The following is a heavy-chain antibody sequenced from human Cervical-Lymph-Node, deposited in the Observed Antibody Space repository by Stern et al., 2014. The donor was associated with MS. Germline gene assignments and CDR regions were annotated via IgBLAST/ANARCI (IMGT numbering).Heavy chain of an antibody. CDR2: LIPCLGAT. Sequence: VQLVQSGSEVKKPGSSGKVYCKPSGDTFSSYALSWVRQATGQGLEWVGGLIPCLGATRYGQKFQGKVTITPEESTGTAFMELTNLTSDDTAVYYCALRRSYYVYWGLGTLISVSS. V-gene: IGHV1-69*01. D-gene: IGHD4-11*01. CDR1: GDTFSSYA. CDR3: ALRRSYYVY. J-gene: IGHJ4*02.